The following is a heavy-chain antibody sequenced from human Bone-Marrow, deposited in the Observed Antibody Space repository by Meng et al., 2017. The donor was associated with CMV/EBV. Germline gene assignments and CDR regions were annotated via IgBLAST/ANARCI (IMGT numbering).Heavy chain of an antibody. CDR1: GFTFTSYA. CDR2: ISYDGSIK. J-gene: IGHJ5*02. CDR3: ARDGELLWFGENPTGFDP. Sequence: GGSLRLSCAASGFTFTSYAMHWVRQAPGKGLEWVAFISYDGSIKYYADSVKGRFTFSRDNAKNSLYLQMNSLRAEDTAVYYCARDGELLWFGENPTGFDPWGQGTLVTVSS. V-gene: IGHV3-30*04. D-gene: IGHD3-10*01.